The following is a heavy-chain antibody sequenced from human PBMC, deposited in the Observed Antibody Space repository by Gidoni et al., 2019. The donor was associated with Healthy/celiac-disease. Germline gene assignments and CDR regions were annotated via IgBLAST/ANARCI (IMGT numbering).Heavy chain of an antibody. Sequence: QVQLQQWGAGLLKPSETLSLTCALYGGSCSGYYWSWIRQPPGKGLEWIGEINHIGSTNYTPSLKSRVTISVDTSKNQFSLKLSSVTAADTAVYYCARAITGTSSLYYFDYWGQGTLVTVSS. D-gene: IGHD1-7*01. V-gene: IGHV4-34*01. CDR3: ARAITGTSSLYYFDY. J-gene: IGHJ4*02. CDR1: GGSCSGYY. CDR2: INHIGST.